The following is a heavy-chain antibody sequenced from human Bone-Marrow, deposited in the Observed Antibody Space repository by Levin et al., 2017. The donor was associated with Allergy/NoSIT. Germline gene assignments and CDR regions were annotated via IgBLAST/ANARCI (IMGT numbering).Heavy chain of an antibody. D-gene: IGHD5-12*01. J-gene: IGHJ4*02. CDR1: GFTFSDYA. CDR3: VKVATLDD. Sequence: QSGGSLRLSCAASGFTFSDYAMSWVRQAPGKGLEWVSGITDNGRTTYYADSAKGRFTISRDNSKNTLYLDIDGLRADDTAIYFCVKVATLDDWGQGTLVSVSS. V-gene: IGHV3-23*01. CDR2: ITDNGRTT.